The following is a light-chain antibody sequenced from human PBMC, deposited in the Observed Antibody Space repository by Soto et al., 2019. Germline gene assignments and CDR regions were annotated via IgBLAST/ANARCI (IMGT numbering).Light chain of an antibody. CDR2: SDD. J-gene: IGLJ1*01. Sequence: QSVLTQSPSASGTPGQRVTISCYGSSSNIGSYPVYWYQQLPGTAPKLLINSDDQRPSGVPDRFSASKSGTSASLAISGLRSEDEADYYCAAWDASLSGHVLGAGTKVTV. V-gene: IGLV1-47*02. CDR1: SSNIGSYP. CDR3: AAWDASLSGHV.